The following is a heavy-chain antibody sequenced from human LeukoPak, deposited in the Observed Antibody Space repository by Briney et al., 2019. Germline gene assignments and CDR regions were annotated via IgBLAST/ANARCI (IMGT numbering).Heavy chain of an antibody. CDR3: AKDHWNDVMGFDY. V-gene: IGHV3-30*18. D-gene: IGHD1-1*01. J-gene: IGHJ4*02. CDR2: ISYDGSNK. CDR1: GFTFSSYG. Sequence: GGSLRLSCAASGFTFSSYGMHWVRQAPRQELEWVAVISYDGSNKYYADSVKGRFTISRDNSKNTLYLQMNSLRAEDTAVYYCAKDHWNDVMGFDYWGQGTLVTVSS.